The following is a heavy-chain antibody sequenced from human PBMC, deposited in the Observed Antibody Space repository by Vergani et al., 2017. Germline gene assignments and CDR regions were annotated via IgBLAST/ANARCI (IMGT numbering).Heavy chain of an antibody. J-gene: IGHJ4*02. Sequence: QVQLQESGPGLVKPSETLSLTCTVSGYSISSGYYWGWIRQPPGKGLEWIGSIYHSGSTYYNPSLKSRVTISVDTSKNQFSLKLSCVTAADTAVYYCASSGSWYLRFDFWGQGTLVTVSS. CDR1: GYSISSGYY. V-gene: IGHV4-38-2*02. CDR2: IYHSGST. CDR3: ASSGSWYLRFDF. D-gene: IGHD6-13*01.